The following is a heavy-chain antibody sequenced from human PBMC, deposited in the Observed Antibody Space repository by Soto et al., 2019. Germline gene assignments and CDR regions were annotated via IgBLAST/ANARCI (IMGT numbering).Heavy chain of an antibody. CDR2: ISGSDGST. J-gene: IGHJ4*02. CDR3: ARRSSSGYFDY. V-gene: IGHV3-23*01. D-gene: IGHD6-13*01. CDR1: GFTFSSYA. Sequence: EVQLLESGGGLVQPGGSLRLSCAASGFTFSSYAMNWVRQAPGKGLEWVSVISGSDGSTYYADSVKGRFTIPRDNSKNTLNLQMNSLRGEDTAVYYCARRSSSGYFDYWGQGPLVTVSS.